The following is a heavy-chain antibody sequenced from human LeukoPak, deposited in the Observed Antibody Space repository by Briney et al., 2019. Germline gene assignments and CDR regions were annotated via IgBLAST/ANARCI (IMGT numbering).Heavy chain of an antibody. CDR2: IYYSGST. CDR3: ARCRPRDIVVPAAIGYYYYYMDV. CDR1: GGSISSGGYY. V-gene: IGHV4-31*03. Sequence: SETLSLTCTVSGGSISSGGYYWSWIRQHPGKGLEWIGYIYYSGSTYYNPSLKSRVTISVDTPKNQFSLKLSSVTAADTAVYYCARCRPRDIVVPAAIGYYYYYMDVWGKGTTVTVSS. D-gene: IGHD2-2*01. J-gene: IGHJ6*03.